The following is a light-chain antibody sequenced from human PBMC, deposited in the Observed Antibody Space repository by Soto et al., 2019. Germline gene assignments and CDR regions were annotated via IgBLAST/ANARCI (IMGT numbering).Light chain of an antibody. CDR1: QSVSSSY. V-gene: IGKV3-20*01. J-gene: IGKJ5*01. Sequence: EIVLTQSPGTLSLSPGERATFSRRASQSVSSSYLAWYQQKPGQAPRLLIYGASSRATGIPDRFSGSGSGTDVTLTISRLEPEDFAVYYGQQYGSSPINFGQGTRLEIK. CDR3: QQYGSSPIN. CDR2: GAS.